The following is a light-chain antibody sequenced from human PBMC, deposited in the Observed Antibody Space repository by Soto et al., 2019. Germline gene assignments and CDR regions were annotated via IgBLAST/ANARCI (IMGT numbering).Light chain of an antibody. Sequence: QSALTQPPSASGSPGQSVTISCTGSSSDVGAYDYVSWYQQHPGKAPKLMVYAVTKRPSGVPDRFSGSKSGNPASLTVSGLEADEDAHYCYSSYVGNSDLVFGGGTKLTVL. CDR1: SSDVGAYDY. V-gene: IGLV2-8*01. CDR3: SSYVGNSDLV. CDR2: AVT. J-gene: IGLJ2*01.